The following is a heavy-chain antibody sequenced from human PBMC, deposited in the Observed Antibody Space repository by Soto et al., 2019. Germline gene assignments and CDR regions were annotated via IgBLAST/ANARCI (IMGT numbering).Heavy chain of an antibody. CDR2: IYYSGST. CDR1: GGSISSYY. V-gene: IGHV4-59*01. Sequence: QVQLQESGPGLVKPSETLSLTCTVSGGSISSYYWSWIRQPPGKGLEWIGYIYYSGSTNYNPSLNTRLTISADTSKNRFSLKLSSVTAADTAVYYCARGMGNSDYWGQGTLVTVSS. J-gene: IGHJ4*02. D-gene: IGHD1-26*01. CDR3: ARGMGNSDY.